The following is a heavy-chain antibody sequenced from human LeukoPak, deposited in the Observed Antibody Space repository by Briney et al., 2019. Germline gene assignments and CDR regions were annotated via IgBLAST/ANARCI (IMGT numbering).Heavy chain of an antibody. D-gene: IGHD3-10*01. CDR3: ARSQYPGSGSYLDY. V-gene: IGHV1-2*04. CDR2: INPNSGGT. CDR1: GYTFTGYY. Sequence: ASVKVSCKASGYTFTGYYMHWVRQAPGQGLEWMGWINPNSGGTNYAQKFQGWVTMTRDTSISTAYMELSRLRSDDTAVYYCARSQYPGSGSYLDYWGQGTLVTVSS. J-gene: IGHJ4*02.